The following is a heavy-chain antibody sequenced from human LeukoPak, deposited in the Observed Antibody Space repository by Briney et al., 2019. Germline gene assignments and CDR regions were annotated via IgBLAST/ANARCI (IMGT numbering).Heavy chain of an antibody. Sequence: PGGSLRLSCAASGFTFSSYGMHWVRQAPGKGLEWVAVISYDGSNKYYADSVKGRFTISRDNSKNTLYLQMDSLRAEDTAVYYCAKDEYSGYDSGFDYWGQGTLVTVSS. CDR2: ISYDGSNK. D-gene: IGHD5-12*01. V-gene: IGHV3-30*18. CDR3: AKDEYSGYDSGFDY. CDR1: GFTFSSYG. J-gene: IGHJ4*02.